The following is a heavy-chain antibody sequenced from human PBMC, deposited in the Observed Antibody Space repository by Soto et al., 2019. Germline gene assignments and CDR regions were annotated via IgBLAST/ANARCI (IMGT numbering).Heavy chain of an antibody. CDR1: GVSLYNYY. Sequence: SETLSLTCTVSGVSLYNYYWRWILQPPGKGLEWIGYISYSGSTNYNPSLKSRVTISLDTSKNQFSLKLTSVTAADTAVYYCARDEAVIHSNYYVIVVSGQGITLTVS. J-gene: IGHJ6*02. CDR3: ARDEAVIHSNYYVIVV. CDR2: ISYSGST. D-gene: IGHD2-21*01. V-gene: IGHV4-59*01.